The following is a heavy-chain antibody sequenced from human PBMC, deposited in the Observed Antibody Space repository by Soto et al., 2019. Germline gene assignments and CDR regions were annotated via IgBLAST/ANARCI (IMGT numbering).Heavy chain of an antibody. CDR1: GYTFTSYG. Sequence: VASVKVSCKASGYTFTSYGISWVRQAPGQGLEWMGWISAYNGNTNYAQKLQGRVTMTTDTSTSTAYMELRSLRSDDTAVYYCARDSRWLQPRRFDYWGQGTLVTVSS. CDR3: ARDSRWLQPRRFDY. D-gene: IGHD5-12*01. CDR2: ISAYNGNT. J-gene: IGHJ4*02. V-gene: IGHV1-18*01.